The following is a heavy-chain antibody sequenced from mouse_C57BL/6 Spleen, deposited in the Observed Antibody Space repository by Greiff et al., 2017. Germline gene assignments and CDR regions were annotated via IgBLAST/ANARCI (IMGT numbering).Heavy chain of an antibody. CDR1: GYSITSGYY. V-gene: IGHV3-6*01. J-gene: IGHJ3*01. D-gene: IGHD2-3*01. CDR3: AREGDGYYEEAWFAY. Sequence: EVQLQESGPGLVKPSQSLSLTCSVTGYSITSGYYWNWIRQFPGNKLEWMGYISYDGSNNYNPSLKNRISITRDTSKNQFFLKLNSVTTEDTATYYGAREGDGYYEEAWFAYWGQGTLVTVSA. CDR2: ISYDGSN.